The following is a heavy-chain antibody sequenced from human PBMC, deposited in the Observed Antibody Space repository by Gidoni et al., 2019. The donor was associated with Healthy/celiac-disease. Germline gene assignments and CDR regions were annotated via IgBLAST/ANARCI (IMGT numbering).Heavy chain of an antibody. J-gene: IGHJ6*02. CDR3: ARDLLRITMVQGAPHYYYYGMDV. V-gene: IGHV4-59*01. D-gene: IGHD3-10*01. CDR2: IYYSGST. CDR1: GGSISSYY. Sequence: QVQLQESGPGLVKPSETLSLTCTVSGGSISSYYWSWIRQPPGKGLEWIGYIYYSGSTNYNPSLKSRVTISVDTSKNQFSLKLSSVTAADTAVYYCARDLLRITMVQGAPHYYYYGMDVWGQGTTVTVSS.